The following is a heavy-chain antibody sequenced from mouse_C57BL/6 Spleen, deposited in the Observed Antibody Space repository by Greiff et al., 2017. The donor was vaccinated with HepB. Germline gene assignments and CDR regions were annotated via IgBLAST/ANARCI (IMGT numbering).Heavy chain of an antibody. J-gene: IGHJ4*01. V-gene: IGHV2-6-1*01. D-gene: IGHD2-2*01. CDR2: IWSDGST. Sequence: VQVVESGPGLVAPSQSLSITCTVSGFSLTSYGVHWVRQPPGKGLEWLVVIWSDGSTTYNSALKSRLSISKDNSKSQVFLKMNSLQTDDTAMYYCARHGGLRYYAMDYWGQGTSVTVSS. CDR3: ARHGGLRYYAMDY. CDR1: GFSLTSYG.